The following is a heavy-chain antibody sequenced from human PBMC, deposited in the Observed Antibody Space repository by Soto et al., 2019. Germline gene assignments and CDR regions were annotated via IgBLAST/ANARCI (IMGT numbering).Heavy chain of an antibody. J-gene: IGHJ3*02. CDR2: IIPIFGTA. V-gene: IGHV1-69*01. Sequence: QVQLVQSGAEVKKPGSSVKVSCKASGGTFSSYAISRVRQAPGQGLEWMGGIIPIFGTANYAQKFQGRVTITADESTSTAYMELSSLRSEDTAVYYCASVEKWEPGAAFDIWGQGTMVTVSS. CDR3: ASVEKWEPGAAFDI. D-gene: IGHD1-26*01. CDR1: GGTFSSYA.